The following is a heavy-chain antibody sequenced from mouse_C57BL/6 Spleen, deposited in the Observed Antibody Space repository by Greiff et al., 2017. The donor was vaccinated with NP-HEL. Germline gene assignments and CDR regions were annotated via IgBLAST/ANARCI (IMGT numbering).Heavy chain of an antibody. V-gene: IGHV1-50*01. CDR1: GYTFTSYW. CDR3: AIFDDGYYFFDY. J-gene: IGHJ2*01. D-gene: IGHD2-3*01. CDR2: IDPSDSYT. Sequence: QVQLQQPGAELVKPGASVKLSCKASGYTFTSYWMPWVKQRPGQGLEWIGEIDPSDSYTNYNQKFKGKATLTVDTSSSTAYMQLSSLTSEDSAVYYCAIFDDGYYFFDYWGQGTTLTVSS.